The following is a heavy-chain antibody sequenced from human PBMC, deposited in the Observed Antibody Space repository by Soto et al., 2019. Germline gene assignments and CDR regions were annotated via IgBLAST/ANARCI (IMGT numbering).Heavy chain of an antibody. J-gene: IGHJ4*02. V-gene: IGHV4-61*01. CDR1: GGSVSSGNYY. CDR3: AREFAY. CDR2: IYNSGST. Sequence: PSETLSLTCTVSGGSVSSGNYYWSWIRQPPGKGLEWIGLIYNSGSTNYNTSLKSRVTISVDTSKNQFSLKLNSVTAADTAVYYCAREFAYWDQGILVTVSS.